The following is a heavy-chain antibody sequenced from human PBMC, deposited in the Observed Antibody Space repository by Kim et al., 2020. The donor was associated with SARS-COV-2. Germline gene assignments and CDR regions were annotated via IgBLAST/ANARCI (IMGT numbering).Heavy chain of an antibody. J-gene: IGHJ5*02. Sequence: KFQGRVTMTEDTSTDTAYMELSSLRSEDTAVYYCATKGSGRFGEFNWFDPWGQGTLVTVSS. CDR3: ATKGSGRFGEFNWFDP. V-gene: IGHV1-24*01. D-gene: IGHD3-10*01.